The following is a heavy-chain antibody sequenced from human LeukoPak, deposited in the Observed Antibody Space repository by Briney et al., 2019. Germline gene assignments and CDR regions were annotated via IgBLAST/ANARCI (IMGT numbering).Heavy chain of an antibody. J-gene: IGHJ6*03. CDR3: ARDRAAAGTRDYYYYMDV. CDR1: GYTFTSYY. Sequence: WASVKVSCKASGYTFTSYYMHWVRQAPGQGLEWMGIVNPSGGSTSYAQKFQGRVTMTRDMSTSTVYMELSSLRSEDTAVYYCARDRAAAGTRDYYYYMDVWGKGTTVTISS. D-gene: IGHD6-13*01. CDR2: VNPSGGST. V-gene: IGHV1-46*01.